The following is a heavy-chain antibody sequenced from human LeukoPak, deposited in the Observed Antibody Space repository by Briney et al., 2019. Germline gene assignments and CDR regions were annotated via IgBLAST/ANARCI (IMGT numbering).Heavy chain of an antibody. Sequence: GGSLRLSCAASGFTFSSYSMSWVRQAPGKGLEWVSAISGSGGSTYYADSVKGRFTISRDNSKNTLYLQMNSLRAEDTAVYYCAKDGDCTNGVCYMDVWGQGTTVTVSS. J-gene: IGHJ6*03. CDR3: AKDGDCTNGVCYMDV. CDR2: ISGSGGST. CDR1: GFTFSSYS. D-gene: IGHD2-8*01. V-gene: IGHV3-23*01.